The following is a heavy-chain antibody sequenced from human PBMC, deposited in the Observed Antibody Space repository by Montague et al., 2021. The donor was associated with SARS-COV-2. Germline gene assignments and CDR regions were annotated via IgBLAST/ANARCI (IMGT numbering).Heavy chain of an antibody. CDR3: AREKRHYCSSTSCYDNYYYYGMDV. J-gene: IGHJ6*02. CDR1: GGSISSGGYY. V-gene: IGHV4-31*03. Sequence: TLSLTCTVSGGSISSGGYYWSWIRQHPGKGLEWIGYIYYSGSTYYNPSLKSRVTISVDTSKNQLSLKLSSVTAADTAVYYCAREKRHYCSSTSCYDNYYYYGMDVWGQGTTVTVSS. D-gene: IGHD2-2*01. CDR2: IYYSGST.